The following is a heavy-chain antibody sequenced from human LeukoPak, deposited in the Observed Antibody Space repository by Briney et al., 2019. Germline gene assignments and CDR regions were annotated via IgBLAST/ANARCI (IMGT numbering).Heavy chain of an antibody. V-gene: IGHV4-39*01. CDR2: IYYGGYT. Sequence: SETLSLTCTVFGCSISSNNYYWGWIRQPPGKGLEWIGSIYYGGYTYYNPSLKSRVTISVDTSKNQFSLKLSSVTAADTAIYYCQSRFLEWLLDYWGQGTLVTVSS. J-gene: IGHJ4*02. CDR3: QSRFLEWLLDY. CDR1: GCSISSNNYY. D-gene: IGHD3-3*01.